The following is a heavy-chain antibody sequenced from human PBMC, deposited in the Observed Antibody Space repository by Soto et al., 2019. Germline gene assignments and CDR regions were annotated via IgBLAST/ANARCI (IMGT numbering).Heavy chain of an antibody. CDR3: ARDRGRPDLRDTHYYDSSDLDYGMDV. V-gene: IGHV3-7*01. J-gene: IGHJ6*02. CDR2: INQDGSEK. CDR1: GFTFSSYW. Sequence: EVRLVESGGGLVQPGGSLTLSCAASGFTFSSYWMTWVRQAPGKGLEWVANINQDGSEKYYMDSMKGRFTISRDNAKNSLLRRLNSLRAEDTAVYYCARDRGRPDLRDTHYYDSSDLDYGMDVWGQGTTVTVSS. D-gene: IGHD3-22*01.